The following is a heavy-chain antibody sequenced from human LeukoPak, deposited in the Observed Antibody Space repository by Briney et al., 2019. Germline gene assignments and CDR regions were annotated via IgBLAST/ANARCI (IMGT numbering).Heavy chain of an antibody. CDR2: INPNSGGT. D-gene: IGHD6-13*01. CDR3: ARGAAAGWFDP. J-gene: IGHJ5*02. Sequence: ASVKVSCKASGYAFTGYYMHWVRQAPGQGLEWMGWINPNSGGTNYAQTFPGRITMTRDTSISTAYMELSRLRSDDTAVYYYARGAAAGWFDPWGQGTLVTVSS. CDR1: GYAFTGYY. V-gene: IGHV1-2*02.